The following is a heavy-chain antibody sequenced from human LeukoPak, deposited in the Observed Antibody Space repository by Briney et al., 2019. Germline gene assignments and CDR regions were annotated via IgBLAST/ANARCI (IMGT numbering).Heavy chain of an antibody. D-gene: IGHD3-10*01. CDR2: INPNSGGT. CDR1: GYTFTGYY. Sequence: ASVKASCKASGYTFTGYYMHWVRQAPGQGLEWMGWINPNSGGTNYAQKFQGRVTMTRDTSISTAYMELSRLRSDDTAVYYCASIYGSGSYYYYGMDVWGQGTTVTVSS. CDR3: ASIYGSGSYYYYGMDV. J-gene: IGHJ6*02. V-gene: IGHV1-2*02.